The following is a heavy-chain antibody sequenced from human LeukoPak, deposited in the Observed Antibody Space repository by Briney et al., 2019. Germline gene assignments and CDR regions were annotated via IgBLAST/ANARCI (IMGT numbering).Heavy chain of an antibody. J-gene: IGHJ5*02. CDR2: IYYSGST. CDR1: GGSISSSSYY. Sequence: PSETLSLTCTVSGGSISSSSYYWGWIRQPPGKGLEWIGSIYYSGSTYYNPSLKSRVTISVDTSKNQLSLKLSSVTAADTAVYYCARAKYCSSTSCYPWGNWFDPWGQGTLVTVSS. CDR3: ARAKYCSSTSCYPWGNWFDP. D-gene: IGHD2-2*01. V-gene: IGHV4-39*01.